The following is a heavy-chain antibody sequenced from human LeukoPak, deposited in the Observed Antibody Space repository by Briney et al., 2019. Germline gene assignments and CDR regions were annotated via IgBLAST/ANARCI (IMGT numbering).Heavy chain of an antibody. CDR1: GFTFGDYY. D-gene: IGHD3-3*01. V-gene: IGHV3-11*04. CDR3: ARFDFWSGYVPFDY. J-gene: IGHJ4*02. CDR2: ISSSSSTR. Sequence: GGSLRLACAVSGFTFGDYYMSWIRQAQEEGMEWVSYISSSSSTRYYADSVKGRFTISRDNAKNSLYLQMNSLRAEDTAVYYCARFDFWSGYVPFDYWGQGTLVTVSS.